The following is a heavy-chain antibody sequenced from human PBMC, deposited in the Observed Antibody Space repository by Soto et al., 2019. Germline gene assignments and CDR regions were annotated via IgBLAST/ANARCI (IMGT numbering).Heavy chain of an antibody. CDR2: IMPIFRTP. CDR1: GGTFSNSA. J-gene: IGHJ6*02. D-gene: IGHD1-7*01. V-gene: IGHV1-69*12. Sequence: QVQLEQSGAEVKKPGSSVKVSCKTSGGTFSNSAISWVRQAPGQGPAWMGGIMPIFRTPDYAQKFQDRVTITADESTTTACMELRGLRSDDTAVYYCARDKARLQIGGNCHYILDVWGQGTTVTVSS. CDR3: ARDKARLQIGGNCHYILDV.